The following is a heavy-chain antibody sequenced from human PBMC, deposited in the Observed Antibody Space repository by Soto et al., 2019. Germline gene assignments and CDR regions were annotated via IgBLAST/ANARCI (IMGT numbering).Heavy chain of an antibody. CDR2: ISSSSSYI. Sequence: PGGSLRLSCAASGFTFSSYSMNWGRQAPGKGLEWVSSISSSSSYIYYADSVKGRFTISRDNAKNSLYLQMNSLRAEDTAVYYCARVIAAAGTGFDYSGQGTLVTVSS. J-gene: IGHJ4*02. D-gene: IGHD6-13*01. V-gene: IGHV3-21*01. CDR3: ARVIAAAGTGFDY. CDR1: GFTFSSYS.